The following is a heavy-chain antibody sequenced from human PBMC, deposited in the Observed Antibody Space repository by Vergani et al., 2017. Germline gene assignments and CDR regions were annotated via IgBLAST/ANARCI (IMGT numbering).Heavy chain of an antibody. D-gene: IGHD1-26*01. CDR3: ARGVSRWELLRLPPDY. Sequence: QVQLVESGGGVVQPGRSLRLSCAASGFTFSSYAMHWVRQAPGKGRGWVAVISYDGSNKYYADSVKGRFTISRDNSKNTLYMQMNSLRAEDTAVYYCARGVSRWELLRLPPDYWGQGTLVTVSS. CDR2: ISYDGSNK. CDR1: GFTFSSYA. J-gene: IGHJ4*02. V-gene: IGHV3-30-3*01.